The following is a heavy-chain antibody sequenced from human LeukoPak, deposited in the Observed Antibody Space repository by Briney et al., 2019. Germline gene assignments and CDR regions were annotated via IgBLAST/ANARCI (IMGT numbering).Heavy chain of an antibody. J-gene: IGHJ3*02. Sequence: GGSLRLSCAASGFTFSSYAMSWVRQAPGKGLEWVSTTSGSSRNTYYADSVKGRFTISRDNSKNTLYLEMNSLRAEDTAIYYCAKVWGGYCSSISCEDAFDICGQGTMVTVSS. CDR1: GFTFSSYA. D-gene: IGHD2-2*01. CDR3: AKVWGGYCSSISCEDAFDI. V-gene: IGHV3-23*01. CDR2: TSGSSRNT.